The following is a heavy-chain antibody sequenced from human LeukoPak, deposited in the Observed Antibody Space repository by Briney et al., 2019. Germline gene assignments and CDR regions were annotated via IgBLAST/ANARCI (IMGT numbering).Heavy chain of an antibody. V-gene: IGHV3-21*04. D-gene: IGHD6-13*01. CDR3: AKVLSSSWYKAFDI. CDR2: ISSSSSYI. CDR1: GFTFSSYS. Sequence: GGSLRLSCAASGFTFSSYSMNWVRQAPGKGLEWVSSISSSSSYIYYADSVKGRFTISRDSSKNTLFLQMNSLRAEDTATYFCAKVLSSSWYKAFDIWGQGTMVTVSS. J-gene: IGHJ3*02.